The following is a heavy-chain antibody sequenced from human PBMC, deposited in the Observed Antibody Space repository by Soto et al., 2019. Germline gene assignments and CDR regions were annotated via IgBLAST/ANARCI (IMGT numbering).Heavy chain of an antibody. V-gene: IGHV3-13*01. CDR2: IGTVGDT. J-gene: IGHJ4*02. Sequence: EVQLVESGGGLVRPGGSLRLSCAASGFTFDSYDMHWVRQAAGKPLEWVSSIGTVGDTYYQDSVEGRFTFSRDNGKSSLSLQMNSLRVEDTAIYFCARGAPTGSFLFDYWGQGMLVAVSS. D-gene: IGHD1-26*01. CDR3: ARGAPTGSFLFDY. CDR1: GFTFDSYD.